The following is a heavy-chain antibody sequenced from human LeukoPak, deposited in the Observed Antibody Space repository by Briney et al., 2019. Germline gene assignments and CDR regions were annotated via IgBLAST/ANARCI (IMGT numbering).Heavy chain of an antibody. CDR2: IYYSGST. V-gene: IGHV4-61*01. CDR1: GXSVSSGSYY. CDR3: ARVGRDMQGDY. Sequence: NPSETLSLTRTVSGXSVSSGSYYWSWIRQPPGRGLEWIGYIYYSGSTNYNPSLKSRVTISVDTSKNQFSLKLSSVTAVDTAVYYCARVGRDMQGDYWGQGTLVTVSS. J-gene: IGHJ4*02.